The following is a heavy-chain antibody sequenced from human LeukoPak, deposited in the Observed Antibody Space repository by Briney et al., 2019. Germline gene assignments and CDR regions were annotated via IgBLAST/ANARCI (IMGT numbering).Heavy chain of an antibody. Sequence: SETLSLTCSVSGGSLSSYYWSWIRQPPGKGLEWIGYVYYSGSTNYNPSLKSRITISADMSKNQFSLKLSSVTAADTAVYYCARYGDYERLFDSWGQGTLVTVSS. CDR3: ARYGDYERLFDS. V-gene: IGHV4-59*08. D-gene: IGHD4-17*01. CDR2: VYYSGST. CDR1: GGSLSSYY. J-gene: IGHJ4*02.